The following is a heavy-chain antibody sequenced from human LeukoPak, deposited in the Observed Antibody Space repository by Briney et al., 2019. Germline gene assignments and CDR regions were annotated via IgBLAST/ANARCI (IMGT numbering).Heavy chain of an antibody. J-gene: IGHJ4*02. Sequence: GGSLRLSCAASGFTFSTYGMSWVRQAPGKGLEWVSSISGSGASTYYADSVKGRFTISRDNSKNTLYLQMNSLRAEDTAVYYCAKKTPSSGYFDYWGQGTLVTVSS. CDR1: GFTFSTYG. CDR2: ISGSGAST. V-gene: IGHV3-23*01. CDR3: AKKTPSSGYFDY. D-gene: IGHD3-22*01.